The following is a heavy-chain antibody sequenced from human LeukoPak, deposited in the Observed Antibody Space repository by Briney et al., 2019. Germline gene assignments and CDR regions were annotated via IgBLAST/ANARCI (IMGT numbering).Heavy chain of an antibody. V-gene: IGHV3-48*03. CDR2: ISSSGSTI. D-gene: IGHD3-9*01. CDR1: GFTFSSYE. Sequence: GGSLRLSCAASGFTFSSYEMNWVRQAPGKGLEWVSYISSSGSTIYYADSVKGRFTIPRDNAKNSLYLQMNSLRAEDTAVYYCARVHYDILTGYYGWFDPWGQGTLVTVSS. CDR3: ARVHYDILTGYYGWFDP. J-gene: IGHJ5*02.